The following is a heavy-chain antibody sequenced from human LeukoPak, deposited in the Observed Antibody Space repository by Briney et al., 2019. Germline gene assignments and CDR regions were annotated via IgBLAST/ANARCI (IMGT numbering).Heavy chain of an antibody. CDR1: GFTFSSFA. Sequence: PGGSLRLSCAASGFTFSSFAMHWVRQAPGKGLEYLSAIYSDGSRTYYADSVKGRFTISRDNSKNTLYLQMNSLRAEDTAVYYCAKAQRSPYDSSGYLDYWGQGTLVTVSS. D-gene: IGHD3-22*01. CDR3: AKAQRSPYDSSGYLDY. CDR2: IYSDGSRT. J-gene: IGHJ4*02. V-gene: IGHV3-64*04.